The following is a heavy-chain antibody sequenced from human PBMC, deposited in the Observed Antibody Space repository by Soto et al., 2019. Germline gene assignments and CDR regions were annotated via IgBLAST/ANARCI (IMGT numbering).Heavy chain of an antibody. CDR2: ISGSGGST. CDR3: YRRWQQLLSYYYYGMDV. J-gene: IGHJ6*02. D-gene: IGHD6-13*01. CDR1: GFTFSSCG. Sequence: GGSLRLSCAASGFTFSSCGMSWVRQAPGKGLEWVSAISGSGGSTYYADSVKGRFTISRDNSKNTLYLQMNSLRAEDTAVYYCYRRWQQLLSYYYYGMDVWGQGTTVTVSS. V-gene: IGHV3-23*01.